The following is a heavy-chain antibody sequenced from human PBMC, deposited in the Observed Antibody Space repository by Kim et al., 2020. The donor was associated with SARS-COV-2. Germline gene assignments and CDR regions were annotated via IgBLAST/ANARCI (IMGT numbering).Heavy chain of an antibody. Sequence: KSRVTISPDTSKNQFSLTLSSVTAADTAVYYCARPVVSASRFYYYYYGMDVWGQGTTVTVSS. CDR3: ARPVVSASRFYYYYYGMDV. D-gene: IGHD2-15*01. V-gene: IGHV4-59*08. J-gene: IGHJ6*02.